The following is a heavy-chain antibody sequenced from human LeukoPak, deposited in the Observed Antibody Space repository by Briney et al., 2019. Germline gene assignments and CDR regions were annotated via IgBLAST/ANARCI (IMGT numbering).Heavy chain of an antibody. D-gene: IGHD3-22*01. CDR2: IRYDGSNK. CDR1: GFTFSSYG. CDR3: ARQGRISMIVVLIEDAFDI. V-gene: IGHV3-30*02. Sequence: PGGSLRLSCAASGFTFSSYGMHWVRQAPGKGLEWVAFIRYDGSNKYYADSVKGRFTISRDNSKNTLYLQMNSLRAEDTAVYYCARQGRISMIVVLIEDAFDIWGQGTMVTVSS. J-gene: IGHJ3*02.